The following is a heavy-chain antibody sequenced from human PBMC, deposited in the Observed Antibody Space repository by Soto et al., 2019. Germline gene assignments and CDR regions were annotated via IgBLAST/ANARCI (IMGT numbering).Heavy chain of an antibody. J-gene: IGHJ4*02. V-gene: IGHV4-59*01. D-gene: IGHD4-17*01. Sequence: SETLSLTCTVSGGSISSYYWSWIRQPPGKGLEWIGYIYYSGSTNYNPSLKSRVTISVDTSKNQFSLKLSSVTAADTAVYYCARVPNYGEKALYYFDYWGQGTLVTVSS. CDR1: GGSISSYY. CDR3: ARVPNYGEKALYYFDY. CDR2: IYYSGST.